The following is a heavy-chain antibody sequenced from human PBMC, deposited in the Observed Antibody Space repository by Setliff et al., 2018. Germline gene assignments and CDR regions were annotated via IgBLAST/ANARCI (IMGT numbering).Heavy chain of an antibody. D-gene: IGHD6-6*01. Sequence: PSETLSLTCVASGGTFSYYHWTWVRQTPGKGLEWIGEINHRGFTDYKPSLKSRLTMSVDTSRNQFSLNLGSVTAADTGVYYCARGRIAERPEAIDYWGQGTPVTVSS. V-gene: IGHV4-34*01. CDR2: INHRGFT. CDR3: ARGRIAERPEAIDY. J-gene: IGHJ4*02. CDR1: GGTFSYYH.